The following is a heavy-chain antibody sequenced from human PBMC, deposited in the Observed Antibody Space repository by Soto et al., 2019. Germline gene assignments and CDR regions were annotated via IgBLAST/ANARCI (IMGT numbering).Heavy chain of an antibody. D-gene: IGHD6-6*01. Sequence: QVQLQESGPGLVKPSQTLSLTCTVSGGSISSGGYYWSWIRQHPGKGLEWIGYIYYSGSTYYNPSLKSLVTISVDTSNNQFSLKLSSVNAADTAVNYCARGNRRGAAPIDYWGQGTLVTVSS. V-gene: IGHV4-31*01. CDR2: IYYSGST. CDR1: GGSISSGGYY. J-gene: IGHJ4*02. CDR3: ARGNRRGAAPIDY.